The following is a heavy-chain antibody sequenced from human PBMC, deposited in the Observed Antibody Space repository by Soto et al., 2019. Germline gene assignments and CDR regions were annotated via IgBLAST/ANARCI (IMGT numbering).Heavy chain of an antibody. V-gene: IGHV4-39*01. CDR2: IYYSVNT. CDR1: GGSISGSNFY. D-gene: IGHD6-19*01. CDR3: ARHDIGSGWKPYNWSEP. J-gene: IGHJ5*01. Sequence: SETLSLTCTVSGGSISGSNFYWGWIRHPPGKGLEWIGSIYYSVNTFYNASLKSRATVSVDTSNNRFSLRLTSVTAADTSVYYCARHDIGSGWKPYNWSEPLGEGTLVRVSP.